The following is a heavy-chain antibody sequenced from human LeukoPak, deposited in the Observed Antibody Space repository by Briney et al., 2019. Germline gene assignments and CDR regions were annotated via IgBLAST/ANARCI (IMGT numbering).Heavy chain of an antibody. Sequence: SETLSLTCTVSGGSISSGDYYWSWIRQPPGKGLEWIGYIYYSGSTYYNPSRKSPVTISVDTSKNQFSLKLSSVTAADTAVYYCARVAVAGTEVDYWGQGTLVTVSS. CDR1: GGSISSGDYY. J-gene: IGHJ4*02. D-gene: IGHD6-19*01. CDR3: ARVAVAGTEVDY. V-gene: IGHV4-30-4*01. CDR2: IYYSGST.